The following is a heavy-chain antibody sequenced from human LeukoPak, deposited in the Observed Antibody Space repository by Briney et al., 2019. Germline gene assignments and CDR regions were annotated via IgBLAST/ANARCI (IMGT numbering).Heavy chain of an antibody. J-gene: IGHJ3*01. CDR2: IIPISGTI. V-gene: IGHV1-69*06. CDR1: GYTFTSYG. D-gene: IGHD5-12*01. CDR3: AREVYSGTTKNAFDV. Sequence: SVKVSCKASGYTFTSYGISWVRQAPGQGLEWMGGIIPISGTIDYSQDFEGRVTITADTSTSTAYMDLSGLRSEDTAIYYCAREVYSGTTKNAFDVWGQGTVVTVSS.